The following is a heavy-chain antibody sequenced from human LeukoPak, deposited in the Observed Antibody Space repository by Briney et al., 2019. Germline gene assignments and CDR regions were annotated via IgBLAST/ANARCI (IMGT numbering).Heavy chain of an antibody. J-gene: IGHJ4*02. CDR1: GFTFSSYA. Sequence: GGSLRLSCAASGFTFSSYAMHWVRQAPGKGLEWVAVISYDGSNKYYADSVKGRFTISRDNSKNTLYLQMSSLRAEDTAIYYCAKSYSTGYFDYWGQGTLVTVSS. V-gene: IGHV3-30*04. CDR3: AKSYSTGYFDY. D-gene: IGHD6-19*01. CDR2: ISYDGSNK.